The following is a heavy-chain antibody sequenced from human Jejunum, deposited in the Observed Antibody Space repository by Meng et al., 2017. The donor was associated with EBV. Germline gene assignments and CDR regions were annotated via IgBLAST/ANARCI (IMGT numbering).Heavy chain of an antibody. CDR1: GGSISDDDW. CDR2: IYHGGGT. V-gene: IGHV4-4*02. CDR3: AGNGYYALEY. D-gene: IGHD3-22*01. Sequence: QVQLAESGPRLEKPSGTLSLTCVVSGGSISDDDWWSWVRQPPGKGLEWLGEIYHGGGTNYNPSLESRVTISVDKSKNQFSLKLNSVTVTDTAVYYCAGNGYYALEYWGPGILVTVSS. J-gene: IGHJ4*02.